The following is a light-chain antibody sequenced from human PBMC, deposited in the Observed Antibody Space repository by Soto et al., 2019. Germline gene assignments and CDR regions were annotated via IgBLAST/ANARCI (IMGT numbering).Light chain of an antibody. J-gene: IGKJ1*01. V-gene: IGKV3-20*01. CDR2: STS. CDR1: QNISRS. CDR3: QQYGSSGT. Sequence: DIVMTQSPVNLSVSPGERATLSCRASQNISRSLAWFQQKPGQAPRLLIYSTSNRATGIPDRFSGSGSGTDFTLTISRLEPEDFAVYYCQQYGSSGTFGQGTKVDIK.